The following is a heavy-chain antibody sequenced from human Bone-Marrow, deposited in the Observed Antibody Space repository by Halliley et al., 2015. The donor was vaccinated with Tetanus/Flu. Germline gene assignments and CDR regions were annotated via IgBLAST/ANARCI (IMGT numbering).Heavy chain of an antibody. Sequence: GKGLGWLAVIHSNESPEYNASLKSRISIPLDTSKNEFSLKLTSVPATDTAVYYCVAGVGWLPDYWGRGVLVTVSS. J-gene: IGHJ4*02. D-gene: IGHD5-12*01. CDR3: VAGVGWLPDY. V-gene: IGHV4-61*10. CDR2: IHSNESP.